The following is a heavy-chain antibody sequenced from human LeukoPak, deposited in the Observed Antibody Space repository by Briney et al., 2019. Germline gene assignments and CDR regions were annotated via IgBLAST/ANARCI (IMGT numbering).Heavy chain of an antibody. CDR2: IYYSGST. V-gene: IGHV4-59*01. CDR1: GGSISSYY. D-gene: IGHD6-13*01. J-gene: IGHJ4*02. CDR3: ARGDSSTWYFNY. Sequence: PSETLSLTCTVSGGSISSYYWSWIRQPPGKGLEWIGYIYYSGSTNYNPSLKSRVIISIDTSKNQFSLKLSSVTAADTAVYYCARGDSSTWYFNYWGQGTLVTVSS.